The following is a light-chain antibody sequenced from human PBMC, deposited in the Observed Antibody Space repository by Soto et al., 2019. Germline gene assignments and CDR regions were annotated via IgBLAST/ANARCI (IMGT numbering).Light chain of an antibody. V-gene: IGKV3-20*01. Sequence: IVMTQSPGTLSLSPWETATLSRRASQSVSSNYVAWFHQKPGQAPRLLIYGASSRATGVPDRFSASGSGTDFTLTISRLEPEDFAVYYCQQYGRSPFNFGPGTKVDIK. CDR1: QSVSSNY. J-gene: IGKJ3*01. CDR2: GAS. CDR3: QQYGRSPFN.